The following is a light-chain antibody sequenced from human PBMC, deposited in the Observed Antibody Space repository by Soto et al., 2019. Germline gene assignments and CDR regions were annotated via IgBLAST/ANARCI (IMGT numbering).Light chain of an antibody. J-gene: IGLJ2*01. CDR1: NSDIGAFDY. CDR3: SSYTTTTPVV. CDR2: DVN. V-gene: IGLV2-14*03. Sequence: QSVLTQPASVSGSPGQSITISCTGTNSDIGAFDYVSWYQHHPGKAPRLLIYDVNNWPSGVSDRFSGSKSGNTASLTISGLQAADEAVYYCSSYTTTTPVVFGGGTKLTVL.